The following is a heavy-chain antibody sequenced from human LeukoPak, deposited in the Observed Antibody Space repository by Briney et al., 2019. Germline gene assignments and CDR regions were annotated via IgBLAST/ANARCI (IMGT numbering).Heavy chain of an antibody. D-gene: IGHD3-10*02. V-gene: IGHV3-15*01. J-gene: IGHJ4*02. CDR1: GFTFTNAW. CDR3: TTLSYVGGY. CDR2: SKSQTDGGTT. Sequence: GGSLRLSCAASGFTFTNAWMSWVRQAPGKVLEWIGRSKSQTDGGTTDYAAPVKGRFTISRDDSKDTVYLQMNSLRTDDTAVYYCTTLSYVGGYWGQGTLVTVSS.